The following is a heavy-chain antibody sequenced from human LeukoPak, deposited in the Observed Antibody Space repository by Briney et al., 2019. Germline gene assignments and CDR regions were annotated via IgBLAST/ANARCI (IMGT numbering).Heavy chain of an antibody. CDR2: INQDGSQK. CDR3: ARALAAAGSY. J-gene: IGHJ4*02. CDR1: GFTFSLHW. Sequence: PGGSLRLSCAASGFTFSLHWMTWVRQAPGKGLEWVANINQDGSQKYYVDSVKGRFTISRDNAKNSLYLQMNSLRAEDTAVYYCARALAAAGSYWGQGTLVTVSS. V-gene: IGHV3-7*01. D-gene: IGHD6-25*01.